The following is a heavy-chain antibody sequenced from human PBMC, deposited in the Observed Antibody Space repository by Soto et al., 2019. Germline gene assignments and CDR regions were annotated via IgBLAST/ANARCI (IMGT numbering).Heavy chain of an antibody. V-gene: IGHV4-39*01. J-gene: IGHJ6*03. D-gene: IGHD3-16*01. Sequence: SETLSLTCTVSGGSISSSSYYWGWIRQPPGKGLEWIGSIYYSGSTYYNPSLKSRVTISVDTSKNQFSLKLSSVTAADTAVYYCARLSPYDYIWGSYLGRYYYYYMDVWGKGTTVTVSS. CDR3: ARLSPYDYIWGSYLGRYYYYYMDV. CDR1: GGSISSSSYY. CDR2: IYYSGST.